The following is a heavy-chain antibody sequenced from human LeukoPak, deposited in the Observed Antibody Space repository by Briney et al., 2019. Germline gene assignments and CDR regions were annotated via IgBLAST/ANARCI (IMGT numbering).Heavy chain of an antibody. CDR1: GFTFSRYG. CDR2: ISYDGSNK. CDR3: AKDLSTYYDILTGLDY. Sequence: GGSLRLSCAASGFTFSRYGMHWVRQAPGKGLEWVAVISYDGSNKYYADSVKGRFTISRDNSKNTLYLQMNSLRAEDTAVYYCAKDLSTYYDILTGLDYWGQGTLVTVSS. D-gene: IGHD3-9*01. V-gene: IGHV3-30*18. J-gene: IGHJ4*02.